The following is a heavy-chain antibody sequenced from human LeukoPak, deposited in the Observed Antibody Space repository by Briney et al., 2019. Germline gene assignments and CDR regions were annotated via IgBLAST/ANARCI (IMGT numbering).Heavy chain of an antibody. V-gene: IGHV1-3*01. D-gene: IGHD4-17*01. CDR1: GYTFTSYA. Sequence: ASVKVSCKASGYTFTSYAMHWVRQAPGQRLEWMGWINAGNGNTKYSQKFQGRVTITRDTSASTAYMELSSLRSEDTAVYYCARATVTTDFSLGYWGQGTLVTVSS. J-gene: IGHJ4*02. CDR2: INAGNGNT. CDR3: ARATVTTDFSLGY.